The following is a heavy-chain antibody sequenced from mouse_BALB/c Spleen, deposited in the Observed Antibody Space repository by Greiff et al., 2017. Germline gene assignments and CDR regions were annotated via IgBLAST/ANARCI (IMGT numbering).Heavy chain of an antibody. J-gene: IGHJ2*01. D-gene: IGHD1-1*01. CDR3: ARHRATTVYFDY. CDR1: GFAFSSYD. V-gene: IGHV5-12-1*01. Sequence: EVKLVESGGGLVKPGGSLKLSCAASGFAFSSYDMSWVRQTPEKRLEWVAYISSGGGSTYYPDTVKGRFTISRDNAKNTLYLQMSSLKSEDTAMYYCARHRATTVYFDYWGQGTTLTVSS. CDR2: ISSGGGST.